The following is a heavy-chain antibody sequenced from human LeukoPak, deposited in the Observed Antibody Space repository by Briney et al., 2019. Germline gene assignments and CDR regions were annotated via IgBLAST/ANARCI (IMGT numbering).Heavy chain of an antibody. CDR1: GFIFSSYS. Sequence: GGSLRLSCAASGFIFSSYSMNWVRQAPGKGLEWVSYISGRSSTIFYADSVKGRFTISRDNAKKSLYLQMNSLRAEDTAVYYCARFASASYCGGDCYFYYFDYWGQGTLVTVSS. CDR3: ARFASASYCGGDCYFYYFDY. D-gene: IGHD2-21*02. CDR2: ISGRSSTI. J-gene: IGHJ4*02. V-gene: IGHV3-48*04.